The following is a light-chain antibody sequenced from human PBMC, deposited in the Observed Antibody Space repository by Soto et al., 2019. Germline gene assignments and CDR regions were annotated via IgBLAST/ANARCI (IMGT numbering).Light chain of an antibody. CDR2: LGA. J-gene: IGKJ1*01. CDR1: ARLLHKNGYNY. V-gene: IGKV2-28*01. CDR3: MQPLENFRT. Sequence: IVMTQSPLSLSVTPGEAASISCMSSARLLHKNGYNYVDWYMQKPGQSPQLPIYLGANRASVVPDRFSGSGSDTYFTLEISRVEADEVGVYYCMQPLENFRTYGQGTKVDIK.